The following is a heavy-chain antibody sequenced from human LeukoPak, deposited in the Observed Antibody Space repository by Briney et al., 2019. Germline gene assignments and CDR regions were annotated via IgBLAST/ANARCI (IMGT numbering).Heavy chain of an antibody. CDR1: GGSITSSY. CDR2: IYTSGST. J-gene: IGHJ4*02. V-gene: IGHV4-4*07. CDR3: ERDYIPQDGWFASCDY. Sequence: PSETLSLTCTVSGGSITSSYWSWIRQPAGKGLEWIGRIYTSGSTNYNPSLKSRVTMSVDTSKNQFSLKLSSVTAADTAVYYCERDYIPQDGWFASCDYWGQGNLVTVSS. D-gene: IGHD6-19*01.